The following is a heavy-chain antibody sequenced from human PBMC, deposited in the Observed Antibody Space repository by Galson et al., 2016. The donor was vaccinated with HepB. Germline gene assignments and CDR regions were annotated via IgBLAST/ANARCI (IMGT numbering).Heavy chain of an antibody. Sequence: SLRLSCAVSGFIFSDHYLDWVRQAPGKGLEWISRSRSKADSHVTECAASARGRFTISRDDSKNSLYLQMNSLKIEDTAVYYCVRSYYDWGQGTLVTVSS. V-gene: IGHV3-72*01. D-gene: IGHD3-3*01. CDR3: VRSYYD. J-gene: IGHJ4*02. CDR1: GFIFSDHY. CDR2: SRSKADSHVT.